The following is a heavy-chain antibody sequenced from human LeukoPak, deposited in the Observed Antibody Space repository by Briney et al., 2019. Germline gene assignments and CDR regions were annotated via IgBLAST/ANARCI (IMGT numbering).Heavy chain of an antibody. J-gene: IGHJ6*02. CDR1: GYTFTGYY. CDR3: AREDDFWSGYYLDYYYGMDV. D-gene: IGHD3-3*01. V-gene: IGHV1-2*02. Sequence: VASVKVSCKASGYTFTGYYMHWVRQAPGQGLEWMGWINPNSGGTNYAQKFQGRVTMTRDTSISTAYMELSRLRSDDTAVYYCAREDDFWSGYYLDYYYGMDVWGQGATVTVSS. CDR2: INPNSGGT.